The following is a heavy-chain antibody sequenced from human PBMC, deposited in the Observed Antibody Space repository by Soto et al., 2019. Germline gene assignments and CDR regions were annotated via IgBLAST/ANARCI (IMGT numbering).Heavy chain of an antibody. CDR3: AAARAGVDYYYYMDV. CDR2: ISGSGGST. J-gene: IGHJ6*03. CDR1: GFTFSSYA. V-gene: IGHV3-23*01. D-gene: IGHD6-6*01. Sequence: GGSLRLSCAASGFTFSSYAMSWVRQAPGKGLEWVSAISGSGGSTYYADSVKGRFTISRDNSKNTLYLQMNSLRAEDTAVYYCAAARAGVDYYYYMDVWGKGTTVTVSS.